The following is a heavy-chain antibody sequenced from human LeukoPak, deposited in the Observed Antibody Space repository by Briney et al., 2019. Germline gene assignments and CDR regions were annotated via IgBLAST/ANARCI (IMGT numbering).Heavy chain of an antibody. J-gene: IGHJ4*02. D-gene: IGHD4-17*01. CDR3: AIIDDYGDYGGY. Sequence: GGSLRLSCAASGFTFSSYAMSWVRQAPGKGLEWVSAISGSGGSTYYADPVKGRFTISRDNSKNTLYLQMNSLRAEDTAVYYCAIIDDYGDYGGYWGQGTLVTVSS. CDR2: ISGSGGST. CDR1: GFTFSSYA. V-gene: IGHV3-23*01.